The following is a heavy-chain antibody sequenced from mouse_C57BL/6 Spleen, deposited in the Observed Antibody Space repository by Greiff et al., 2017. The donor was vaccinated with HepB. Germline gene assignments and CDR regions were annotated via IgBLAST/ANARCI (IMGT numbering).Heavy chain of an antibody. D-gene: IGHD1-1*01. J-gene: IGHJ2*01. CDR3: ARRGTVVAPLDY. Sequence: QVQLKESGPELVKPGASVKISCKASGYAFSSSWMNWVKQRPGKGLEWIGRIYPGDGDTNYNGKFKGKATLTADKSSSTAYMQLSSLTSEDSAVDFCARRGTVVAPLDYWGQGTTLTVSS. CDR2: IYPGDGDT. CDR1: GYAFSSSW. V-gene: IGHV1-82*01.